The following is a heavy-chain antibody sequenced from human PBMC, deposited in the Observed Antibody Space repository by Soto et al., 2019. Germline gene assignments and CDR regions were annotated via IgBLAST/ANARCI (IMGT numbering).Heavy chain of an antibody. CDR1: GDSISSFY. Sequence: SETLSLTCTVSGDSISSFYWSWIRQPPGKGLEWIGSIYYSGSTNYNPSLKSRVTISVDTSKNQFSLKLSSVTAADTAVYYCARRYGGNFDYWGQGTLVTVSS. J-gene: IGHJ4*02. D-gene: IGHD1-26*01. V-gene: IGHV4-59*01. CDR3: ARRYGGNFDY. CDR2: IYYSGST.